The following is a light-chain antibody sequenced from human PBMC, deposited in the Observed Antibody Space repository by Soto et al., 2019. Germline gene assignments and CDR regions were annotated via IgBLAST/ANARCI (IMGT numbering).Light chain of an antibody. Sequence: NFMLTQPHSVSESPGKTVIISCTRSSGSIARNYVQWYQQRPGSSPTTVIYEDNQRPSGVPDRFSGSIDSSSNSASLTISGLETEDEADYYCQSYDATKQVFGGGTKLTVL. V-gene: IGLV6-57*01. J-gene: IGLJ3*02. CDR2: EDN. CDR1: SGSIARNY. CDR3: QSYDATKQV.